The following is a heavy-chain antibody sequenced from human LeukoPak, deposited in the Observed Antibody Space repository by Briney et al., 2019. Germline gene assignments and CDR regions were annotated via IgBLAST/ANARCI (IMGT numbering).Heavy chain of an antibody. D-gene: IGHD4-17*01. J-gene: IGHJ4*02. V-gene: IGHV3-48*01. CDR1: GFTFSSYS. CDR3: AKEIWPTVTTPGWTYFDY. CDR2: ISSSSSTI. Sequence: GGSLRLSCAASGFTFSSYSMNWVRQAPGKGLEWVSYISSSSSTIYYADSVKGRFTISRDNSKNTLYLQMNSLRAEDTAVYYCAKEIWPTVTTPGWTYFDYWGQGTLVTVSS.